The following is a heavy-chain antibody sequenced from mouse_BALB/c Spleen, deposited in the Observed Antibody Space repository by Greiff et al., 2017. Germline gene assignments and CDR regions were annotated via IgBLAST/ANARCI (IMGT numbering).Heavy chain of an antibody. D-gene: IGHD2-1*01. J-gene: IGHJ4*01. CDR1: GYTFTDYV. CDR3: ARGRVQIYDGNFYGMDY. CDR2: IYPGSGST. Sequence: QVQLQQSGPELVKPGASVKMSCKASGYTFTDYVISWVKQRTGQGLEWIGEIYPGSGSTYYNEKFKGKATLTADKSSNTAYMQLSSLTSEDSAVYFCARGRVQIYDGNFYGMDYWGQGTSVTVSS. V-gene: IGHV1-77*01.